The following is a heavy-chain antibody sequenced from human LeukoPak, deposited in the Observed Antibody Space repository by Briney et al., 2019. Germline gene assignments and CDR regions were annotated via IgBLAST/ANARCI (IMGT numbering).Heavy chain of an antibody. CDR2: INHSGST. CDR1: GGSFSGYY. V-gene: IGHV4-34*01. D-gene: IGHD3-10*01. Sequence: SETLSLTCAVYGGSFSGYYWSWIRQLPGKGLEWIGEINHSGSTNYNPSLKSRVTISVDTSKNQFSLKLSSVTAADTAVYYCAREDTMVRGVIIRRWFDPWGQGTLVTVSS. J-gene: IGHJ5*02. CDR3: AREDTMVRGVIIRRWFDP.